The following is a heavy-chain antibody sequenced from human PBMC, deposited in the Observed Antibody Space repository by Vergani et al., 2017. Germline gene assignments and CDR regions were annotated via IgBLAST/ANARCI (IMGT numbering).Heavy chain of an antibody. V-gene: IGHV5-10-1*03. CDR3: ARRGSSWYWFDP. Sequence: EVQLVQSGAEVKTPGESLRISCKGSGYSFTSYWISWVRQMPGKGLEWMGRIDPSDSYTNYSPSFQGHVTISADKSISTAYLQWSSLKASDTAMYYCARRGSSWYWFDPWGQGTLVTVSS. D-gene: IGHD6-13*01. J-gene: IGHJ5*02. CDR1: GYSFTSYW. CDR2: IDPSDSYT.